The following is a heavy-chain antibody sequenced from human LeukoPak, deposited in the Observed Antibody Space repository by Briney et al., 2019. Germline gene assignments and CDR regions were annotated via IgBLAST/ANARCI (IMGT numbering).Heavy chain of an antibody. CDR2: INHSGST. D-gene: IGHD5-18*01. J-gene: IGHJ4*02. CDR1: GGSFSGYY. Sequence: SETLSLTNAVYGGSFSGYYWSWIRQPPGKGLEWIGEINHSGSTNYNPSLKSRVTISVDTSKNQFSLKLSSVTAADTAVYYCARSRMTRGYSYGYLNYWGQGTLVTVSS. CDR3: ARSRMTRGYSYGYLNY. V-gene: IGHV4-34*01.